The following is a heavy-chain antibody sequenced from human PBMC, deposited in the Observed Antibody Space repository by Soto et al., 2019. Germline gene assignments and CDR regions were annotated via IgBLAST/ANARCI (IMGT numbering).Heavy chain of an antibody. CDR1: GFTFSNYW. Sequence: EVQLVESGGGLVQPGGSLRLSCAASGFTFSNYWMHWVRQAPGKGLVWVSRINSDGSSTIYADSVKGRFTISRDNAKNTLYLQMNGLRAEDTAVYYCARGGCSRGTCYSGGWGQGTLVTVSS. CDR3: ARGGCSRGTCYSGG. CDR2: INSDGSST. J-gene: IGHJ4*02. V-gene: IGHV3-74*01. D-gene: IGHD2-15*01.